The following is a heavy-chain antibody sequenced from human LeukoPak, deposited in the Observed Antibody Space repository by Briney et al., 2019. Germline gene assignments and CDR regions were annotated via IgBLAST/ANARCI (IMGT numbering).Heavy chain of an antibody. CDR3: ARDLYDISTEGYFDY. J-gene: IGHJ4*02. CDR2: ISAYNGNT. CDR1: GYTFTSYG. V-gene: IGHV1-18*01. D-gene: IGHD3-9*01. Sequence: ASVKVSCKASGYTFTSYGISWVRQAPGQGLEWMGWISAYNGNTKYAQKLQGRVTMTTDTSTSTAYMELRSLRSDDTAVYYSARDLYDISTEGYFDYWGQGTLVTVSS.